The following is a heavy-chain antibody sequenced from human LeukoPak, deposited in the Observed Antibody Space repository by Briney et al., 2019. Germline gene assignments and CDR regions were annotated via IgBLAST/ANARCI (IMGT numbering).Heavy chain of an antibody. Sequence: SETLSLTCTVSGGSISSGGYYWSWIRQHPGKGLEWIGYIYYSGSTYYNPSLKSRVTISVDTSKNQFSLKLSSVTAADTAVYCCARDGLTTVTTWNAFDIWGQGTMVTVSS. V-gene: IGHV4-31*03. D-gene: IGHD4-17*01. CDR2: IYYSGST. J-gene: IGHJ3*02. CDR1: GGSISSGGYY. CDR3: ARDGLTTVTTWNAFDI.